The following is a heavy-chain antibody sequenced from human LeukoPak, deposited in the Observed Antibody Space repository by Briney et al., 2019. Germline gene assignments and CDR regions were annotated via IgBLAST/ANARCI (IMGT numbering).Heavy chain of an antibody. V-gene: IGHV3-15*07. D-gene: IGHD1-20*01. CDR3: STLTSRGLSDS. Sequence: GGSLRLSCAASGFTFTNAWMNWVRQAPGKGLEWAGRIKSKADGETIDYAAPVKGRFTFSRDDSKNMLYLQMNSLKSEDTAVYYCSTLTSRGLSDSWGQGTLVTVSS. CDR1: GFTFTNAW. J-gene: IGHJ4*02. CDR2: IKSKADGETI.